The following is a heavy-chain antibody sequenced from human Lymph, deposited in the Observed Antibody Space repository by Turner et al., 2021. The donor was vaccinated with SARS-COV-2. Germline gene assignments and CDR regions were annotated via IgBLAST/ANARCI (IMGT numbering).Heavy chain of an antibody. J-gene: IGHJ2*01. Sequence: QLQLQESGPGLVKPSETLSLTCTVSGGSISSSSYYWGWIRQPPGKGLEWIGNIYYSGSTYYNPSLKSRVTISVDTSKNQFSLKLSSVTAADTAVYYCASRSTMIVGTDTQNWYCDLWGRGTLVTVSS. CDR3: ASRSTMIVGTDTQNWYCDL. V-gene: IGHV4-39*01. CDR1: GGSISSSSYY. CDR2: IYYSGST. D-gene: IGHD3-22*01.